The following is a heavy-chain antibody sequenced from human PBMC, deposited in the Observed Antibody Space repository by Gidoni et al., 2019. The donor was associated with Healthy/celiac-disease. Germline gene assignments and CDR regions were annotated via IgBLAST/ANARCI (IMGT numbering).Heavy chain of an antibody. Sequence: EVQLVESGGGLVQPGGSLILSCAASGFTFSSYAMSWVRQAPGKGLEWVSAISGSGGSTYYADSVKGRFTISRDNSKNTLYLQMNSLRAEDTAVYYCANSKFSRGAFDYWGQGTLVTVSS. V-gene: IGHV3-23*04. J-gene: IGHJ4*02. CDR1: GFTFSSYA. D-gene: IGHD3-3*02. CDR2: ISGSGGST. CDR3: ANSKFSRGAFDY.